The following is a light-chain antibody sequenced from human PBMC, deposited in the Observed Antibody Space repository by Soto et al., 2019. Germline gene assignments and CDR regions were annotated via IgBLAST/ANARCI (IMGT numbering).Light chain of an antibody. J-gene: IGKJ2*02. CDR1: QDISDY. Sequence: DIQLTQSPSFLAASVGDRVTITCRASQDISDYLAWYQQKPGKAPTLLIYTASTLQSGVPSRFSGRGIGTDFTLTISSLQPEDFATYYCHQFNTYPCTFGQGTKLEIK. CDR2: TAS. CDR3: HQFNTYPCT. V-gene: IGKV1-9*01.